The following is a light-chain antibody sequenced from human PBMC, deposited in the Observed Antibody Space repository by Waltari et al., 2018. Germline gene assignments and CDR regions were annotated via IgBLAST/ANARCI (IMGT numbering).Light chain of an antibody. J-gene: IGKJ1*01. CDR1: QNVTNY. Sequence: DIQVTQSPSTLPAAVGDRVTITGRASQNVTNYMSWYQQKPGKDPKVLIYKASTLESAGPSRFSASGSGTEFSLTISGLQPDDFATYYCQHYDIWTFGQGTKVEIK. V-gene: IGKV1-5*03. CDR2: KAS. CDR3: QHYDIWT.